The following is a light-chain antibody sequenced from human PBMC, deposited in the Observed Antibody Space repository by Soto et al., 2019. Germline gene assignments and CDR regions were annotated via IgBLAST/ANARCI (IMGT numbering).Light chain of an antibody. Sequence: DIQMTQSPSSLSASVGDRVTITCQASQDISSYLNWYQQKPGKAPKLLIYGASNLETGVPPRFSGSGSGTDFTFTISSLQPEDIVTYYCQQYDNLPRLTFGGGTKVEIK. V-gene: IGKV1-33*01. CDR2: GAS. CDR1: QDISSY. J-gene: IGKJ4*01. CDR3: QQYDNLPRLT.